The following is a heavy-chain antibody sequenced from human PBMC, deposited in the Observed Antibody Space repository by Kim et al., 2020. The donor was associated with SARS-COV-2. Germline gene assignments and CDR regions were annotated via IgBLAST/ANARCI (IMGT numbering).Heavy chain of an antibody. Sequence: SETLSLTCAVSGGSISSSNWWSWVRQPPGKGLEWIGEIYHSGSTNYNPSLKSRVTISVDKSKNQFSLKLSSVTAADTAVYYCARERLLVAADIPVDYYYYYGMDVWGQGTTVTVSS. CDR1: GGSISSSNW. CDR3: ARERLLVAADIPVDYYYYYGMDV. D-gene: IGHD2-15*01. V-gene: IGHV4-4*02. CDR2: IYHSGST. J-gene: IGHJ6*02.